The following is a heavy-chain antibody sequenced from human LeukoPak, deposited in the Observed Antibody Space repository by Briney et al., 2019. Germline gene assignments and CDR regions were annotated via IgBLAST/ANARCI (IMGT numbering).Heavy chain of an antibody. J-gene: IGHJ3*02. Sequence: GGSLRLSCAASGFTFSSYAMSWVRQAPGKGLEWVSAISGSGGSTYYADSVKGRFTISRGNSKNTLYLQMNSLRAEDTAVYYCARDSSDGDYVFSYAFDIWGQGTMVTVSS. CDR2: ISGSGGST. CDR3: ARDSSDGDYVFSYAFDI. CDR1: GFTFSSYA. D-gene: IGHD4-17*01. V-gene: IGHV3-23*01.